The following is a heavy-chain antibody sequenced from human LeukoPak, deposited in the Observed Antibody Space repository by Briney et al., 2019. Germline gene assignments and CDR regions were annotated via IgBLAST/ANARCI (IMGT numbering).Heavy chain of an antibody. CDR3: ARWYYYDSSGYSPFDY. D-gene: IGHD3-22*01. V-gene: IGHV3-23*01. CDR2: ISGSGGST. Sequence: GGSLRLSCAASGFTFSSYGMSWVRQAPGKGLEWVSAISGSGGSTYYADSVKGRFIISRDNSKNTLYLQMNSLRAEDTAVYYCARWYYYDSSGYSPFDYWGQGTLVTVSS. J-gene: IGHJ4*02. CDR1: GFTFSSYG.